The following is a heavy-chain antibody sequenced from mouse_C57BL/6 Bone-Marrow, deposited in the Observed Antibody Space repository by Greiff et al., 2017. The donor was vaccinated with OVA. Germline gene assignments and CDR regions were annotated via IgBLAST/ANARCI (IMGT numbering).Heavy chain of an antibody. CDR3: TRSYSNYGDFDY. CDR2: IDPENGGT. J-gene: IGHJ2*01. V-gene: IGHV1-15*01. D-gene: IGHD2-5*01. Sequence: QVQLQQSGAELVRPGASVTLSCKASGYTFTDYEMLWVKQTPVHGLAWLGAIDPENGGTAYKQKFKGKAILTADKSSSTAYMELRSLTSEDSAVYYCTRSYSNYGDFDYWGQGTTLTVSS. CDR1: GYTFTDYE.